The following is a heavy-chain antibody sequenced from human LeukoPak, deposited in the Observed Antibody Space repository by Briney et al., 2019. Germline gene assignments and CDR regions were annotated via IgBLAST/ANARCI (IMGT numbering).Heavy chain of an antibody. CDR2: IRSSSSYI. D-gene: IGHD5-18*01. CDR3: ASGAIQLWTNEYYFDY. CDR1: GFTFSSYS. V-gene: IGHV3-21*01. Sequence: GGSLRLSCAASGFTFSSYSMNWVRQAPGKGLEWVSSIRSSSSYIYYADSVKGRFTISRDNAKNSLYLQMNSLRAEDTAVYYCASGAIQLWTNEYYFDYWGQGALVTVSS. J-gene: IGHJ4*02.